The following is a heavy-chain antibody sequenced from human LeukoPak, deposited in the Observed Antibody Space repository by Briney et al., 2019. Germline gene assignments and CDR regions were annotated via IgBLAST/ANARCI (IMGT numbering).Heavy chain of an antibody. D-gene: IGHD4-17*01. CDR2: IHSSGGT. Sequence: GGSLRLSCAASGFTGSNNYMSWVRQAPGKGLEWVSAIHSSGGTYYADSVKGRFTISRDTSKNTLYLQINSLRVEDTAVYYCIVFGDSNHWGQGTLATVSS. CDR1: GFTGSNNY. V-gene: IGHV3-53*01. J-gene: IGHJ5*02. CDR3: IVFGDSNH.